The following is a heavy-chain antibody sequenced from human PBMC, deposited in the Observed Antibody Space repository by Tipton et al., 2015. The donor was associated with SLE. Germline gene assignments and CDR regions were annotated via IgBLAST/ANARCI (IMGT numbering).Heavy chain of an antibody. CDR3: AREDYGDYWYFNL. D-gene: IGHD4-17*01. V-gene: IGHV3-74*01. CDR1: GFTFSSYW. Sequence: SLRLSCAASGFTFSSYWMHWVRQAPGKGLVWVSRIDSDGTSTRYADSVKGRFTMSRDNAKNTLYLQMNSLRAEDTAVYYCAREDYGDYWYFNLWGRGTLVTVSS. J-gene: IGHJ2*01. CDR2: IDSDGTST.